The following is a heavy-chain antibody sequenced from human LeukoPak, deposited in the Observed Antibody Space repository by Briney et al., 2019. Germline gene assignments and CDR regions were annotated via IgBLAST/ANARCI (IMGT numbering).Heavy chain of an antibody. D-gene: IGHD3-10*01. V-gene: IGHV4-34*01. CDR1: GGSFSGYY. Sequence: SETLSLTCAVYGGSFSGYYWSGIRKPPGKGREWLGEINHSGSTNYNPPLKSRITISVDTSKNQFSLKLSSVTAADTAVYYCARGWRYYGSGSYCWFDPWGQGTLVTVSS. J-gene: IGHJ5*02. CDR3: ARGWRYYGSGSYCWFDP. CDR2: INHSGST.